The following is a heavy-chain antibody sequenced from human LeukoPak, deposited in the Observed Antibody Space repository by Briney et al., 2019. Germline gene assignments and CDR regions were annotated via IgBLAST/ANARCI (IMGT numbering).Heavy chain of an antibody. J-gene: IGHJ4*02. CDR3: ANEIRPNDY. V-gene: IGHV3-23*01. CDR1: EFTFSNHA. D-gene: IGHD6-6*01. Sequence: PGGSLRLSCAASEFTFSNHAMTWVRQAPGKGLEGVSSISISGDRKYYAASVRGRFTISRDNSKNTLYLQMNSLGAEDTAIYYCANEIRPNDYWGQGTLVTVSS. CDR2: ISISGDRK.